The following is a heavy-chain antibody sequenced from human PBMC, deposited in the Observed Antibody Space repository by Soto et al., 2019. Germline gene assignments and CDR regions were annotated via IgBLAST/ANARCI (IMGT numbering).Heavy chain of an antibody. CDR2: INMSGRP. CDR3: ARVIVGGHVVTARGAFDY. D-gene: IGHD2-21*02. V-gene: IGHV1-69*01. J-gene: IGHJ4*02. Sequence: QVQLVQSGPELRKPGSSVKVSCKASGGTFISYSITWVRQAPGQGLGWMGGINMSGRPHYPQKFQGRVTITADESTSTVYMELSSLRSEDTAVYYCARVIVGGHVVTARGAFDYWGQGTLVTVSS. CDR1: GGTFISYS.